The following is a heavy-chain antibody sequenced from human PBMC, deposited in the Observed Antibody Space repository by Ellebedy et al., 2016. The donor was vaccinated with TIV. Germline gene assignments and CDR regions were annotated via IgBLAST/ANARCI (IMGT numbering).Heavy chain of an antibody. Sequence: AASVKVSCKASGYTFIGYYMHWVRQAPGQGLEWMGWISAYNGNTNYPQKLQGRVTMTTDTSTSTAYMELRSLRSDDTAVYYCARKSTGRKYYSFDYWGQGTLVTVSS. V-gene: IGHV1-18*04. J-gene: IGHJ4*02. CDR1: GYTFIGYY. CDR2: ISAYNGNT. CDR3: ARKSTGRKYYSFDY. D-gene: IGHD2/OR15-2a*01.